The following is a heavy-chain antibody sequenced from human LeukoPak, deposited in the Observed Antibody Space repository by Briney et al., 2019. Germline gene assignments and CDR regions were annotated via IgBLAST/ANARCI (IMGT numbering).Heavy chain of an antibody. CDR2: INHSGST. J-gene: IGHJ4*02. CDR1: GGSFSGYY. CDR3: ARAYQGSLGY. D-gene: IGHD1-26*01. Sequence: SETLSLTCAVYGGSFSGYYWSWIRQPPGKGLEWIGEINHSGSTYYNPSLKSRVTISVDTSKNQFSLKLSSVTAADTAVYYCARAYQGSLGYWGQGTLVTVSS. V-gene: IGHV4-34*01.